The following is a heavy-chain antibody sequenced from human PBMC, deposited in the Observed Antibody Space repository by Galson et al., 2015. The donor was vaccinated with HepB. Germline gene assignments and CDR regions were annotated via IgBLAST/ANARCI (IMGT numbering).Heavy chain of an antibody. Sequence: SVKVSCKAFGYTFTGYYLHWVRQAPGQGLEWMGWINPNSGGKKYAQKVQGRVTMTRYTSITTAYMELSRLRSDDTAVYYCARAREPPFKIMGVIDHYHMDVSGKGTTVTVSS. D-gene: IGHD3-3*01. CDR2: INPNSGGK. CDR1: GYTFTGYY. V-gene: IGHV1-2*02. CDR3: ARAREPPFKIMGVIDHYHMDV. J-gene: IGHJ6*03.